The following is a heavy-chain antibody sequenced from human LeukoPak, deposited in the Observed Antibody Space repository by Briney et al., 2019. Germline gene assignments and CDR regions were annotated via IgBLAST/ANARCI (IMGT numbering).Heavy chain of an antibody. CDR1: GGSFSGYY. V-gene: IGHV4-34*01. Sequence: SETLSLTCAVYGGSFSGYYWSWIRQPPGKGLEWIGEINHSGSTNYNPSLKSRVTISVDTSKKQFSLKLSSVTAADTAVYYRVTYYFDSSGPKKNYWGQGTLVTVSS. CDR3: VTYYFDSSGPKKNY. J-gene: IGHJ4*02. D-gene: IGHD3-22*01. CDR2: INHSGST.